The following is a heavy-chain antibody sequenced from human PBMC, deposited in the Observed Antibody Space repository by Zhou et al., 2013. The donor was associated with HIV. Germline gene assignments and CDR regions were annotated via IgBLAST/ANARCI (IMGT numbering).Heavy chain of an antibody. J-gene: IGHJ4*02. CDR3: ARGGPGWPTDY. CDR2: INHSGST. V-gene: IGHV4-34*01. CDR1: GGSFSDYY. Sequence: VQLQQWGAGLLKPSETLSLTCAVYGGSFSDYYWSWIRQPPGKGLEWIGHINHSGSTNYNPSLKGRVTISVDTSKNQFSLYLNSVTAADTAVYYCARGGPGWPTDYWGQGTLVTVSS.